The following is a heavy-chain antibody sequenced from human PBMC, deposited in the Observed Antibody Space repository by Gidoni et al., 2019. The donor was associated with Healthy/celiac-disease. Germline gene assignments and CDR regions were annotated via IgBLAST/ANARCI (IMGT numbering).Heavy chain of an antibody. CDR2: IYHSGST. CDR1: GRSISSGGYS. J-gene: IGHJ6*03. Sequence: QLQLQESGSGLVKPSLTLSLTCAASGRSISSGGYSWSWIRQPTGNGLEWIGYIYHSGSTYYNPYLKSRVTISVDRSKNQFSLKLSSVTAADTAVYYCAREVAAAGTHYYYYMDVWGKGTTVTVSS. D-gene: IGHD6-13*01. V-gene: IGHV4-30-2*01. CDR3: AREVAAAGTHYYYYMDV.